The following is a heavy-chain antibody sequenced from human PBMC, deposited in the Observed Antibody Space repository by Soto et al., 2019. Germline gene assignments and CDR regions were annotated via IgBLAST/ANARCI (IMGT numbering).Heavy chain of an antibody. J-gene: IGHJ4*02. V-gene: IGHV1-18*01. CDR3: AKVMGSTSSTANFDY. CDR1: GYTFTSYG. D-gene: IGHD3-10*01. Sequence: GASVKVSCKASGYTFTSYGISWVRQAPGQGPEWMGWISAYNGNTNYAQKLQGRVTMTTDTSTSTAYMELRSLRAEDTAVYYCAKVMGSTSSTANFDYWGRGTLVTVSS. CDR2: ISAYNGNT.